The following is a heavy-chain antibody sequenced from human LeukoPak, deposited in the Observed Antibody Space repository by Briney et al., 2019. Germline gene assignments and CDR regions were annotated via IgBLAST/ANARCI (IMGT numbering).Heavy chain of an antibody. CDR2: IYYSGST. V-gene: IGHV4-39*01. CDR1: GGSISSSSYY. CDR3: ARAPSATMVRGLIFPPPQPVYYFDY. J-gene: IGHJ4*02. D-gene: IGHD3-10*01. Sequence: PSETLSLTCTVSGGSISSSSYYWGWIRQPPGKGLEWIGSIYYSGSTYYNPSLKSRVTISVDTSKNQFSLKLSSVTAADTAVYFCARAPSATMVRGLIFPPPQPVYYFDYWGQGTLVTVSS.